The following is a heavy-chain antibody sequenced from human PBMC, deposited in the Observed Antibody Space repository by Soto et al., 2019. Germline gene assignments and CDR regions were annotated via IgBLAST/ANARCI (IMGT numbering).Heavy chain of an antibody. Sequence: DVQLLESGGGLVQPGGSLRLSCAASGFTFNAYAMTWVRQAPGKGLEWVSAIGGSGGNRYYAGSVSGRFTISRDNSKDTVDLQMNSLRVEDTAVYYCARVASDYINSVDHWGQGILVSVSS. J-gene: IGHJ4*02. CDR2: IGGSGGNR. D-gene: IGHD4-4*01. CDR3: ARVASDYINSVDH. CDR1: GFTFNAYA. V-gene: IGHV3-23*01.